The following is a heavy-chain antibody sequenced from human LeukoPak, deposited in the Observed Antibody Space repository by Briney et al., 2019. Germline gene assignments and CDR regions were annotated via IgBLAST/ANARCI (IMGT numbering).Heavy chain of an antibody. Sequence: SETLSLTCIVSGGSISTKSYYWGWIRQSPGKGLEWIGSIYYSGITYYTPSLESRVTISVDTSKNQFSLKLSSVTAADTAVYYCARTTMVRGTYYMDVWGKGTTVTVSS. D-gene: IGHD3-10*01. J-gene: IGHJ6*03. V-gene: IGHV4-39*07. CDR2: IYYSGIT. CDR3: ARTTMVRGTYYMDV. CDR1: GGSISTKSYY.